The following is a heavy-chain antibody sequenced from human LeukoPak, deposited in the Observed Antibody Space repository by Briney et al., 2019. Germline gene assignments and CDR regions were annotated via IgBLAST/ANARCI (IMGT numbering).Heavy chain of an antibody. CDR2: VKQDGSEK. CDR3: ARKVGDY. V-gene: IGHV3-7*01. Sequence: GGSLRLSCVASGFTFSSYWMSWVRQAPGKGLEWVANVKQDGSEKYYVDSVKGRFTISRDNAKNSLYLEMNSLRVEDTALYYCARKVGDYWGQGTLVTVFS. CDR1: GFTFSSYW. D-gene: IGHD3-10*01. J-gene: IGHJ4*02.